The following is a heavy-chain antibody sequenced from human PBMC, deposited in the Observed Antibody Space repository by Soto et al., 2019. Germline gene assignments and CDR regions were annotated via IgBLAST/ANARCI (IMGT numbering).Heavy chain of an antibody. CDR1: GFTFSDYY. Sequence: PGGSLRLSCAASGFTFSDYYMSWIRQAPGKGLEWVSYISSSGSTIYYADSVKGRFTISRDNAKNSLYLQMNSLRAEDTAVYYCARGSYYDFWSGYYTEYYYGMDVWGQGTTVTVSS. CDR3: ARGSYYDFWSGYYTEYYYGMDV. J-gene: IGHJ6*02. D-gene: IGHD3-3*01. V-gene: IGHV3-11*01. CDR2: ISSSGSTI.